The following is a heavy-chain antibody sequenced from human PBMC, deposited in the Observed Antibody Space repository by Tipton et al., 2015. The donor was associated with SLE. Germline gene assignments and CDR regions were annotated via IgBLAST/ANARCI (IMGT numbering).Heavy chain of an antibody. D-gene: IGHD7-27*01. V-gene: IGHV4-34*03. CDR1: GGSFSGYY. J-gene: IGHJ6*02. CDR2: IYQSGST. Sequence: TLSLTCAVYGGSFSGYYWSWIRQTPGKGLEWIGYIYQSGSTYYNPSLKSRVSISVDRSRNQFSLKLSSVTPADTAVYYCWGYYNYGMDVWGQGTTVTVSS. CDR3: WGYYNYGMDV.